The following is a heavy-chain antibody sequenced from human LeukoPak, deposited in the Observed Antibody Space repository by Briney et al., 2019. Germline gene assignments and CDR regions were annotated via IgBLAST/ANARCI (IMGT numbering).Heavy chain of an antibody. CDR1: GGSFSGYY. CDR2: INHSGST. CDR3: ARRSTYYYGSGSSSNWFDP. V-gene: IGHV4-34*01. D-gene: IGHD3-10*01. Sequence: PSETLSLTCAVYGGSFSGYYWSWIRQPPGKGLEWIGEINHSGSTNYNPSLKSRVTISVDTSKNQFSLKLSSVTAADTAVYYCARRSTYYYGSGSSSNWFDPWGQGTLVTVSS. J-gene: IGHJ5*02.